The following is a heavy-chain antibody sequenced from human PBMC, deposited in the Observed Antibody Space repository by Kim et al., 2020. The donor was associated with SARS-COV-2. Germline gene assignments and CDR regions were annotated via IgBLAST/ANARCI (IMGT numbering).Heavy chain of an antibody. CDR2: ISYDGSNK. CDR1: GFTFSSYA. V-gene: IGHV3-30*04. J-gene: IGHJ6*02. CDR3: AGWYSSSWYPRYYYYGMDV. D-gene: IGHD6-13*01. Sequence: GGSLRLSCAASGFTFSSYAMHWVRQAPGKGLEWVAVISYDGSNKYYADSVKGRFTISRDNSKNTLYLQMNSLRAEDTAVYYCAGWYSSSWYPRYYYYGMDVWGQGTTVTVSS.